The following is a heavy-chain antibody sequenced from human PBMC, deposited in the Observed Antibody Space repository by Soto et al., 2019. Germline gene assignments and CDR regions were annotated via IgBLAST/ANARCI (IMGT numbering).Heavy chain of an antibody. CDR3: ARRGSAVSVATGFDP. J-gene: IGHJ5*02. D-gene: IGHD1-1*01. Sequence: SETLSLTCTVSGGSISTSTYFWDWIRQPPGKGLEWIGSIYYIGNTYYNPSLKSRVTISIDTSENQFSLRLNSVTAADTAVYFCARRGSAVSVATGFDPWGQGTPVTVSS. V-gene: IGHV4-39*01. CDR2: IYYIGNT. CDR1: GGSISTSTYF.